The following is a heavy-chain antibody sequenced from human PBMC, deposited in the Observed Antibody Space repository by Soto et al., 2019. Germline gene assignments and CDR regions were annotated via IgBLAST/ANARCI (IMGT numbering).Heavy chain of an antibody. Sequence: EVQLVESGGGLVQPGGSLRLSCAASGFTFSSYWMHWVRQAPGTGLVWVSRINSDGSSTRYADSVKGRFTISRDNAKNTLYLQMNSLRAEDTAVYYCARVLVLWFGEWADAFDIWGQGTMVTVSS. D-gene: IGHD3-10*01. CDR2: INSDGSST. V-gene: IGHV3-74*01. J-gene: IGHJ3*02. CDR1: GFTFSSYW. CDR3: ARVLVLWFGEWADAFDI.